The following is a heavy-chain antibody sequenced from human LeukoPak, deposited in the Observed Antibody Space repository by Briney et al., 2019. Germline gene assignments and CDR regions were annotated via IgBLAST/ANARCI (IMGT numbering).Heavy chain of an antibody. CDR1: GGSFSGYY. J-gene: IGHJ5*02. D-gene: IGHD2-15*01. V-gene: IGHV4-34*01. CDR2: INHSGRT. Sequence: SETLSLTCAVYGGSFSGYYWSWIRQPPGKGLEWIGEINHSGRTNYNPSLKRRVTISVDTSKNQFSLKLSSVTAADTAVYYCARGHGGYCSGGSCYGPLNWFDPWGQGTLVTVSS. CDR3: ARGHGGYCSGGSCYGPLNWFDP.